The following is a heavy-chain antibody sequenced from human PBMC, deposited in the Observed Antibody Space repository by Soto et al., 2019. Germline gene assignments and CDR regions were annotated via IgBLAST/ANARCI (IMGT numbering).Heavy chain of an antibody. CDR2: ISYDGSNK. CDR1: GFTFSSYG. D-gene: IGHD5-12*01. V-gene: IGHV3-30*03. CDR3: ASIVATIPSLSYYYYGMDV. J-gene: IGHJ6*02. Sequence: QVQLVESGGGVVQPGRSLRLSCAASGFTFSSYGMHWVRQSPGKGLEWVAVISYDGSNKYYADSVKGRFTISRDNSKNPLYLQMNSLRAEDTAVYYCASIVATIPSLSYYYYGMDVWGQGTTVTVSS.